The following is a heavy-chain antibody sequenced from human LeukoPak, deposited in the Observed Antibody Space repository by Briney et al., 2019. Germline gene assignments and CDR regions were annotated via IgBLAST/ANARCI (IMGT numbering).Heavy chain of an antibody. CDR2: ISGSGGST. J-gene: IGHJ5*02. D-gene: IGHD6-13*01. Sequence: GGSLRLSCAASGFTFSSYAMSWVRQAPGKGLEWVSAISGSGGSTYYADSVKGRFTISRDNSKNTLYLQMNSLRAEDTAVYYCATDGAAAGRNWFDPWGQGTLVTVSS. CDR1: GFTFSSYA. CDR3: ATDGAAAGRNWFDP. V-gene: IGHV3-23*01.